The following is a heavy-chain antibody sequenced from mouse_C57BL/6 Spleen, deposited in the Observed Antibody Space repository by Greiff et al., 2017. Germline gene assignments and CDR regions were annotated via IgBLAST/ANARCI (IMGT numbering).Heavy chain of an antibody. CDR3: ARYYYGSSYEEDYFDY. Sequence: VQLQQSVAELVRPGASVKLSCTASGFNIKNTYMHWVKQRPEQGLEWIGRIDPANGNTKYAPKFQGKATITADTSSNTAYLQLSSLTFEDTAIYYCARYYYGSSYEEDYFDYWGQGTTLTVAS. V-gene: IGHV14-3*01. J-gene: IGHJ2*01. CDR1: GFNIKNTY. CDR2: IDPANGNT. D-gene: IGHD1-1*01.